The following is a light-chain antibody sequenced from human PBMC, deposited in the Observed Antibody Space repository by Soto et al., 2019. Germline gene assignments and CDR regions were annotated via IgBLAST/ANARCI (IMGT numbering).Light chain of an antibody. CDR2: DAS. Sequence: EFVLTQSPGTLSLSPGERATLSCRAIQTVRNNYLAWYQQKPGQAPRLLIYDASSRATGIPDRFSGGGSGTDFTLTISRLEPEDFAVYYCQQYNNWPLWTFGQGTKVDI. J-gene: IGKJ1*01. V-gene: IGKV3-20*01. CDR3: QQYNNWPLWT. CDR1: QTVRNNY.